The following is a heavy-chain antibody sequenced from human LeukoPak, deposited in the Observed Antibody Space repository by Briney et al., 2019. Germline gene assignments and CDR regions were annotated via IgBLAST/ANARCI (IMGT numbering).Heavy chain of an antibody. V-gene: IGHV1-24*01. J-gene: IGHJ4*02. Sequence: ASVKVSCKVSGYTLTELSMHWVRQAPGKGLEWMGGFDPEDGETIYAQKFQGRVTMTEHTSTDTAYMELSSLRSEDTAVYYCATVEGRGIQLWFYWGQGTLVTVSS. CDR3: ATVEGRGIQLWFY. D-gene: IGHD5-18*01. CDR1: GYTLTELS. CDR2: FDPEDGET.